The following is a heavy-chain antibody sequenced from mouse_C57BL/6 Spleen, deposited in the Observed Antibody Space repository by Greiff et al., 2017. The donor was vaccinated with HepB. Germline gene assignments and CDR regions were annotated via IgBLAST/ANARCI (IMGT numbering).Heavy chain of an antibody. J-gene: IGHJ2*01. V-gene: IGHV1-82*01. CDR2: IYPGDGDT. D-gene: IGHD3-2*02. Sequence: VQLQESGPELVKPGASVKISCKASGYAFSSSWMNWVKQRPGKGLEWIGRIYPGDGDTNYNGKFKGKATLTADKSSSTAYMQLSSLTSEDSAVYVCARGGSSGPFDYWGQGTTLTVSS. CDR3: ARGGSSGPFDY. CDR1: GYAFSSSW.